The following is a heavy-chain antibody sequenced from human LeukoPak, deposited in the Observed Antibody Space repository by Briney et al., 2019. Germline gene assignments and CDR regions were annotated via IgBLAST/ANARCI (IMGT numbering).Heavy chain of an antibody. V-gene: IGHV1-18*01. CDR3: ARLPGRYFDWLSFFDY. CDR1: GYTFTSYG. Sequence: ASVKVSCKASGYTFTSYGINWVRQAPGQGLEWMGWISAYNGNTNYAQRLQGRVTMTTDTSTSTAYMELRSLRSDDTAVYYCARLPGRYFDWLSFFDYWGQGTLVTVSS. J-gene: IGHJ4*02. D-gene: IGHD3-9*01. CDR2: ISAYNGNT.